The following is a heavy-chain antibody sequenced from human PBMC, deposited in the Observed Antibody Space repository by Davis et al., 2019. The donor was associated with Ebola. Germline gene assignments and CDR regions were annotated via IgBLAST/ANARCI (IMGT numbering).Heavy chain of an antibody. CDR3: ARDISSGWYGPQDY. CDR1: GFTVSSNY. V-gene: IGHV3-53*01. J-gene: IGHJ4*02. Sequence: GGSLRLSCAASGFTVSSNYMSWVRQAPGKGLEWVSTFGTVGDTYYADSVKGRFAMSRDNSRGTLYLQMNSLRVEDTAVYYCARDISSGWYGPQDYWGQGTLVTVSS. D-gene: IGHD6-19*01. CDR2: FGTVGDT.